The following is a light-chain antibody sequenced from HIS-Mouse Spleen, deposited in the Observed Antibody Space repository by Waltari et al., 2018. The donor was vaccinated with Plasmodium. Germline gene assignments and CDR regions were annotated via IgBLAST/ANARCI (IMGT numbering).Light chain of an antibody. Sequence: QAVLTQPSSLSASPGASASLTCTLRSGINVGTYRIYWYQQKPGSPPQYLLRYKSDSDKQQGFGVPGRCPGSKDASANAGILLISGLQSEDEADYYCMIWHSSAWVFGGGTKLTVL. CDR3: MIWHSSAWV. CDR1: SGINVGTYR. CDR2: YKSDSDK. V-gene: IGLV5-45*03. J-gene: IGLJ3*02.